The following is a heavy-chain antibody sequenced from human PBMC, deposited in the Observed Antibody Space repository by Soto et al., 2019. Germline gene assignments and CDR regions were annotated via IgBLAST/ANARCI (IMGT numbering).Heavy chain of an antibody. D-gene: IGHD4-4*01. CDR1: GFSLSTSGVG. CDR2: IYWDDDK. Sequence: QITLKESGPTLVKPTQTLTLTCTFSGFSLSTSGVGVGWIRQPPGKALEWLALIYWDDDKRYSPSLKSRLTITKDTTKNQVVLTMTNMDPVDTATYYCARKEMATVFDYWGQGTLVTVSS. V-gene: IGHV2-5*02. J-gene: IGHJ4*02. CDR3: ARKEMATVFDY.